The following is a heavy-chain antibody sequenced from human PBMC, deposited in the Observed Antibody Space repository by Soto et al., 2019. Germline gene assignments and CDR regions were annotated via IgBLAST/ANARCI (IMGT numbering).Heavy chain of an antibody. CDR3: ARDRAAGGY. J-gene: IGHJ4*02. CDR2: ISSGGSTV. V-gene: IGHV3-48*03. D-gene: IGHD6-13*01. Sequence: LRLSWAASGFSFSNYEMNWVRQAPGKGLEWVAYISSGGSTVHYADSVRGRFTVSRDNARNSLYLQMNTLRVEDTALYYCARDRAAGGYWGQGTLVTVSS. CDR1: GFSFSNYE.